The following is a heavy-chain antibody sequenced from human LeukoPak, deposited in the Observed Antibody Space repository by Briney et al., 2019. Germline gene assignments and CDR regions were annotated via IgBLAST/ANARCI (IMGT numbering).Heavy chain of an antibody. CDR1: GFTFSSYG. Sequence: GGSLRLSCAASGFTFSSYGMSWVRQAPGKGLEWVSAISGSGGSTYYADSVKGRFTISRDNSKNTLYLQMNSLRAEDTAVYYCAKDSTLGYCSGGSCYHNWDYWGQGTLVTVSS. CDR3: AKDSTLGYCSGGSCYHNWDY. CDR2: ISGSGGST. J-gene: IGHJ4*02. V-gene: IGHV3-23*01. D-gene: IGHD2-15*01.